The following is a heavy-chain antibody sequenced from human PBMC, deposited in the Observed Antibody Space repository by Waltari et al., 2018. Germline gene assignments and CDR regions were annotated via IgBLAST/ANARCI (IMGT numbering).Heavy chain of an antibody. Sequence: QVQLVQSGAEVKKPGASVKVSCKASGYSFTGYYMHWVRQAPGPGRGWMGRINANRGCTNYARKLQGRVTMTRDTSASTSDMELSSLRSDGTAVYYCARGSDIDCWGQGTLVAVSS. D-gene: IGHD2-15*01. CDR3: ARGSDIDC. CDR2: INANRGCT. J-gene: IGHJ4*02. V-gene: IGHV1-2*02. CDR1: GYSFTGYY.